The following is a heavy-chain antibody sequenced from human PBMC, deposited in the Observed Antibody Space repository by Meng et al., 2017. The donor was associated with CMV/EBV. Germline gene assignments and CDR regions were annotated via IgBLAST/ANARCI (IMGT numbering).Heavy chain of an antibody. CDR1: GFTFSNAW. V-gene: IGHV3-15*01. D-gene: IGHD1-7*01. Sequence: GESLKISCAASGFTFSNAWMSWVRQAPGKGLEWVGRIKSKTDGGTTDYAAPVKGRFTISRDDSKNTLYLQMNSLKTEDTAVYYCTTEPWNYVYYYYGMDVWGQGTTVTVSS. CDR3: TTEPWNYVYYYYGMDV. J-gene: IGHJ6*02. CDR2: IKSKTDGGTT.